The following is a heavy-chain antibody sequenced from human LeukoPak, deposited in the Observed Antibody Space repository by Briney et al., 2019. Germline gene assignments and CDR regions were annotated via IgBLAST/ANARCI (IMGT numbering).Heavy chain of an antibody. CDR3: ARALAQGGSFDLYYFDS. CDR1: TDTFRKYG. Sequence: ASVKVSCKASTDTFRKYGISWVRQAPGQGLEWMGWTYNSYTHYAQTLRDRLTMTTDTSTSTSYMELRSLRSDDTAVYYCARALAQGGSFDLYYFDSWGQGSLVTVSS. V-gene: IGHV1-18*04. D-gene: IGHD3-9*01. CDR2: TYNSYT. J-gene: IGHJ4*02.